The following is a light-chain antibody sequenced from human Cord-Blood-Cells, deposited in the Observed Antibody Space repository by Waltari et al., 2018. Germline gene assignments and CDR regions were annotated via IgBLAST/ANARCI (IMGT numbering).Light chain of an antibody. V-gene: IGKV1-39*01. Sequence: DIQMTQSPSSLSASVVDRVTITCRASQSISSYLNLYQQKPGKAPKLLIYAASSLQSGVPSRFSGSGSGTDFTLTISSLQPEDFATYYCQQSYSTPPWTFGQGTKVEIK. CDR3: QQSYSTPPWT. CDR1: QSISSY. CDR2: AAS. J-gene: IGKJ1*01.